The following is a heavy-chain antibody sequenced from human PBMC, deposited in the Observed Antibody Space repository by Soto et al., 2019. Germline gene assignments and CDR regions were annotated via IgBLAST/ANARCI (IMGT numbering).Heavy chain of an antibody. J-gene: IGHJ4*01. Sequence: PGGSLRLSCAASGFTFSDHYMDWVRQAPGKGLEWVGRIKNKDNSYSTQYAASVDGRFTISRDDSENSLFLQMNSLKTDDTALYYCARVRIAAPTRYFDYWGQGALVTVPS. CDR3: ARVRIAAPTRYFDY. V-gene: IGHV3-72*01. CDR1: GFTFSDHY. D-gene: IGHD2-15*01. CDR2: IKNKDNSYST.